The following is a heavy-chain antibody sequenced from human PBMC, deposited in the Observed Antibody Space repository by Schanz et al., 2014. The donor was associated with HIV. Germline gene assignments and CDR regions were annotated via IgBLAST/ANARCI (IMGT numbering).Heavy chain of an antibody. CDR2: ISNDGSNT. J-gene: IGHJ4*02. CDR1: GFTFSSDG. V-gene: IGHV3-30*03. D-gene: IGHD5-12*01. CDR3: ARGDGGYWYYFDY. Sequence: QVQLVESGGGVVQPGRSLRLSCAASGFTFSSDGMHWVRQAPGKGLAWVAFISNDGSNTYYADSVKGRFTISRDNSKNTLYLQMNSLRTEDTAVYYCARGDGGYWYYFDYWGQGTLVTVSS.